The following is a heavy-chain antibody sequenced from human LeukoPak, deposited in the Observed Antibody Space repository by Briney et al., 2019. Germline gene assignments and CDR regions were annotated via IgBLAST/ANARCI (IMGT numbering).Heavy chain of an antibody. J-gene: IGHJ4*02. Sequence: GGSLRLSCAASGFTFRKYGMHWVRQAPGKGLKWVAFIRFDGSNKYYEGSVKGRFIISRDNSKHTLYLQMNSLRAEDTAIYYCAKEGQDCSGRSCYSSYFDYWGQGILVTVSS. CDR2: IRFDGSNK. CDR1: GFTFRKYG. D-gene: IGHD2-15*01. V-gene: IGHV3-30*02. CDR3: AKEGQDCSGRSCYSSYFDY.